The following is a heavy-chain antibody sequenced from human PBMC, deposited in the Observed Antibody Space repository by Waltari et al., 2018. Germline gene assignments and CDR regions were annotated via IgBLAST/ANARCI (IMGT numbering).Heavy chain of an antibody. CDR3: AKDMRLRGILITSVDF. CDR1: GFTFDDFA. CDR2: ISWNGGTI. D-gene: IGHD3-10*01. V-gene: IGHV3-9*01. Sequence: EVQLVESGGGLVQPGGSLRPSCAASGFTFDDFAMHWVRLVAGRGLEWVSAISWNGGTIAYADSVKGRFTISRDNTKSSLHLQMHSLRTEDTAVYYCAKDMRLRGILITSVDFWGQGIPVTVSS. J-gene: IGHJ4*02.